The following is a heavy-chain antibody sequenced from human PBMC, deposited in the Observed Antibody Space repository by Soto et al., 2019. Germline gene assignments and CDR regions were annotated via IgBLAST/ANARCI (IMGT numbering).Heavy chain of an antibody. D-gene: IGHD3-16*01. V-gene: IGHV3-33*03. CDR2: IWYDGSNK. J-gene: IGHJ5*01. CDR3: AKDGSQKDDDGNWLGS. CDR1: GFTFSSYG. Sequence: GGSLRLSCAASGFTFSSYGMHWVRQAPGKGLEWVAVIWYDGSNKYYADSVKGRFTISRDNSKNTLYLQMNSLRAEDTASYYCAKDGSQKDDDGNWLGSWGQGTLVTVSS.